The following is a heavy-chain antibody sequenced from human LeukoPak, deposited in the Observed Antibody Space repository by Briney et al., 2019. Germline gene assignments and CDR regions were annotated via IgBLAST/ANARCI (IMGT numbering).Heavy chain of an antibody. CDR3: ARGRLPTSQYCTNGVCYLSAFDY. D-gene: IGHD2-8*01. Sequence: PWASVKVSCMASGYTFTSYGISWVRQAPGQGLEWMGWINPNSGGTNYAQTFQGRVTMTRDTSISTAYMELSRLRSDDTAVYYCARGRLPTSQYCTNGVCYLSAFDYWGQGTLVTVSS. V-gene: IGHV1-2*02. CDR1: GYTFTSYG. J-gene: IGHJ4*02. CDR2: INPNSGGT.